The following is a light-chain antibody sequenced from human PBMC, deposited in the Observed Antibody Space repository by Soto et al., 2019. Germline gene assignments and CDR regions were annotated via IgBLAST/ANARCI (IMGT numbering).Light chain of an antibody. Sequence: EIVLAQSPGTLSLSPGERATLSCRASQSVSSNYLAWYQQKPGQAPRLLIYAASSRATGIPDRFSGSGSGTDFTLTISRLEPEDFAVYYRQQYGSSRWTFGQGAKVEV. CDR2: AAS. V-gene: IGKV3-20*01. CDR1: QSVSSNY. J-gene: IGKJ1*01. CDR3: QQYGSSRWT.